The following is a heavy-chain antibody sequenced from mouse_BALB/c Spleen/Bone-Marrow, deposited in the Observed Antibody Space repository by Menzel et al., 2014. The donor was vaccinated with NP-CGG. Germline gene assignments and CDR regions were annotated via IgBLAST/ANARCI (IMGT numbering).Heavy chain of an antibody. CDR1: GYTFTSYW. D-gene: IGHD2-1*01. V-gene: IGHV1-7*01. Sequence: VQLQQSGAELAKPGASVKMSCKASGYTFTSYWMHWVKQGPGQGLEWIGYINPSTGYTDYNQKFNDKATLTADKSSSTAYMQLSSLTSKGSAVYYCARGNPLYAMDYWGQGTSVTVSS. J-gene: IGHJ4*01. CDR2: INPSTGYT. CDR3: ARGNPLYAMDY.